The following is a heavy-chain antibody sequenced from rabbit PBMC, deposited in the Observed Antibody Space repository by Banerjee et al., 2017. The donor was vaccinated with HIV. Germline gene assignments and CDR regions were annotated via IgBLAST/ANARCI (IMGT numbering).Heavy chain of an antibody. J-gene: IGHJ4*01. CDR3: ARDLAGVIGWNFNL. CDR1: GSDFSSNA. CDR2: INTSSGNI. D-gene: IGHD4-1*01. Sequence: QEQLEESGGDLVKPEGSLTLTCTASGSDFSSNAMCWVRQAPGKGLEWIACINTSSGNIVYASWAKGRFTISKTSSTTVTLQMTSLTAADTATYFCARDLAGVIGWNFNLWGPGTLVTVS. V-gene: IGHV1S45*01.